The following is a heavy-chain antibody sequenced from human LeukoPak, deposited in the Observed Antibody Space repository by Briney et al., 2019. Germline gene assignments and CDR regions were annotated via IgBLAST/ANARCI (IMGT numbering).Heavy chain of an antibody. CDR2: INHSGST. Sequence: SETLSLTCTVSGGSISSYYWSWIRQPPGKGLEWIGEINHSGSTNYNPSLKSRVTISVDTSKNQFSLKLSSVTAADTAVYYCARRPEGELTISEKNWFDPWGQGTLVTVSS. CDR1: GGSISSYY. J-gene: IGHJ5*02. V-gene: IGHV4-34*01. D-gene: IGHD3-16*01. CDR3: ARRPEGELTISEKNWFDP.